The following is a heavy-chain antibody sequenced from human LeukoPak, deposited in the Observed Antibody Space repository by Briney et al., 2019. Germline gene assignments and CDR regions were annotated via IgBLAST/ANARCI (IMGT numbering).Heavy chain of an antibody. CDR2: LYNSGNT. J-gene: IGHJ4*02. CDR1: GGSISSYY. V-gene: IGHV4-59*01. CDR3: ARGSGKLDFDY. D-gene: IGHD4-23*01. Sequence: RSSETLSLTCSVSGGSISSYYWSWIRQPPGKGLEWIGYLYNSGNTNYNPSLKSRVTISVDTSKNQFSLKLSSVTAADTAVYYCARGSGKLDFDYWGQGTLVTVSS.